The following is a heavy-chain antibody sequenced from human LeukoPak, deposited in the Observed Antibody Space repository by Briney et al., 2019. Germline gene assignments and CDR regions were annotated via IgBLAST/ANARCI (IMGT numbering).Heavy chain of an antibody. V-gene: IGHV4-39*01. J-gene: IGHJ4*02. CDR2: IYYSGST. Sequence: SGTLSLTCTVSGGSISSSSYYWGWIRQPPGKGLEWIGSIYYSGSTYYNPSLKSRVTISVDTSKNQFSLKLSSVTAADTAVYYCARHYGGYANYWGQGTLVTVSS. CDR3: ARHYGGYANY. D-gene: IGHD5-12*01. CDR1: GGSISSSSYY.